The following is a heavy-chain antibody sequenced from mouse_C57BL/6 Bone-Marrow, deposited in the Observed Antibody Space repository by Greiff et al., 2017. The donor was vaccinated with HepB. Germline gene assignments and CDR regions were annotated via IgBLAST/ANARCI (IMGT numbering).Heavy chain of an antibody. CDR2: IYPGDGDT. V-gene: IGHV1-82*01. Sequence: VHLVESGPELVKPGASVKISCKASGYAFSSSWMNWVKQRPGKGLEWIGRIYPGDGDTNYNGKFKGKATLTADKSSSTAYMQLSSLTSEDSAVYFDARCYDGYYWYFDVWGTGTTVTVSS. D-gene: IGHD2-3*01. J-gene: IGHJ1*03. CDR3: ARCYDGYYWYFDV. CDR1: GYAFSSSW.